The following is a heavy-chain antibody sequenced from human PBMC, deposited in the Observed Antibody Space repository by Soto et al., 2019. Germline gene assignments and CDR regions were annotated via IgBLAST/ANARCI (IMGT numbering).Heavy chain of an antibody. CDR2: IYYSGST. D-gene: IGHD6-13*01. CDR1: GGSISSGGYY. V-gene: IGHV4-31*03. Sequence: QVQLQESGPGLVKPSQTLSLTCTVSGGSISSGGYYWSWIRQHPGKGLEWIGYIYYSGSTYHNPSLKSRVTISVDTSKNQFSLKLSSVTAADTAVYYCARGGIAAAAPPDYWGQGTLVTVSS. J-gene: IGHJ4*02. CDR3: ARGGIAAAAPPDY.